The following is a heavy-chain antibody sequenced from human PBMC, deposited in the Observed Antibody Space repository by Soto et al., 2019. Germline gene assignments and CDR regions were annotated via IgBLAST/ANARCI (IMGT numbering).Heavy chain of an antibody. D-gene: IGHD1-20*01. CDR2: IYYSGST. CDR3: ARLGGWLRLRGYNWNDDHFDY. CDR1: GGSISSYY. J-gene: IGHJ4*02. Sequence: PSETLSLTCTVSGGSISSYYWSWTRQPPGKGLEWIGYIYYSGSTNYNPSLKSRVTISVDTSKNQFSLKLSSVTAADTAVYYCARLGGWLRLRGYNWNDDHFDYWGQGTLVTVSS. V-gene: IGHV4-59*01.